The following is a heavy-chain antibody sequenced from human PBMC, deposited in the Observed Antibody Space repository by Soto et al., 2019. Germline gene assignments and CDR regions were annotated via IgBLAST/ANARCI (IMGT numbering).Heavy chain of an antibody. Sequence: QVQLVQSGAEVKQPGSSVKVSCKTSEGTFSTYAIYWVRQAPGQGLEWMGAIIPLFGTADYAQKFQGRVTITADESTSTASMELSSLRSEDTAVYYCARPKGSYSSGYYYFDYWGQGTLVTVSS. V-gene: IGHV1-69*01. CDR2: IIPLFGTA. D-gene: IGHD6-19*01. CDR1: EGTFSTYA. CDR3: ARPKGSYSSGYYYFDY. J-gene: IGHJ4*02.